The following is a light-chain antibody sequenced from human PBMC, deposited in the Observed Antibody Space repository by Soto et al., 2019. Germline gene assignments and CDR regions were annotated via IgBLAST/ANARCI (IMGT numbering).Light chain of an antibody. CDR3: SSYTSSSTRLYV. CDR1: SSDVGGYNY. J-gene: IGLJ1*01. CDR2: EVS. Sequence: QSALAQPGSVSGSPGQSITISCTGTSSDVGGYNYVSWYQQHPGKAPKLMIYEVSNRPSGVSNRFSGSKSGNTASLTISGLQAEDEADYYCSSYTSSSTRLYVFGTGTKVTVL. V-gene: IGLV2-14*01.